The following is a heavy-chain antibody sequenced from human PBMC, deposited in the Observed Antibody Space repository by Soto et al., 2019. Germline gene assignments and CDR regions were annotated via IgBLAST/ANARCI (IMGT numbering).Heavy chain of an antibody. CDR1: GFTFSSYC. V-gene: IGHV3-21*01. CDR3: ARDSSGMDV. Sequence: WGSLRLSCAVSGFTFSSYCMSWVRQAPGKGLEWVSSISSSSSYIYYADSVKGRFTISRDNAKNSLYLQMNSLRAEDTTVYYCARDSSGMDVWGQGTTVTVSS. J-gene: IGHJ6*02. CDR2: ISSSSSYI.